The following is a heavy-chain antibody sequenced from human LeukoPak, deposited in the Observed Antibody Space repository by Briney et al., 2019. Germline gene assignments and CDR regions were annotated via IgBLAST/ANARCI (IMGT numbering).Heavy chain of an antibody. V-gene: IGHV3-66*01. Sequence: PGGSLRLSCAASGFTVSSNFMTWVRQAPGQGLEWVSVIYSGGSTYYADSVKDRFTISRDNSKNMLYLQMNSLRAEDTAVYYCARGGDSLHYWGQGTLVNVSS. J-gene: IGHJ4*02. CDR1: GFTVSSNF. CDR3: ARGGDSLHY. CDR2: IYSGGST. D-gene: IGHD3-10*01.